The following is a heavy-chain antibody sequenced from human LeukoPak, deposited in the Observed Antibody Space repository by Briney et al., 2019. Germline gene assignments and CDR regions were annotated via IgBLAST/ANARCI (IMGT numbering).Heavy chain of an antibody. CDR3: AKDDGYDILTGYCKT. Sequence: PGGSLRLSCAASGFTFSSYAMSWVRQAPGKGLEWVSAISGSGGSTYYADSVKGQFTISRDNSKNTLYLQMNSLRAEDTAVYYCAKDDGYDILTGYCKTWGQGTLVTVSS. CDR2: ISGSGGST. J-gene: IGHJ5*02. V-gene: IGHV3-23*01. D-gene: IGHD3-9*01. CDR1: GFTFSSYA.